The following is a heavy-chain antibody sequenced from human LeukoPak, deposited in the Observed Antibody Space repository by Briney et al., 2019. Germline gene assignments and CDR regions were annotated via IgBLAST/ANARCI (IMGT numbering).Heavy chain of an antibody. CDR3: ARRTTVTPNWFDP. D-gene: IGHD4-17*01. Sequence: SETLSLTCTVSGGPISTYQWSWIRQPPGKGLAWIGYIYYTGSTNYNPSLRSRVTISLDTSKNQFSLRVNSVTAADAAVYYCARRTTVTPNWFDPWGQGTLVTVSS. CDR1: GGPISTYQ. J-gene: IGHJ5*02. CDR2: IYYTGST. V-gene: IGHV4-59*08.